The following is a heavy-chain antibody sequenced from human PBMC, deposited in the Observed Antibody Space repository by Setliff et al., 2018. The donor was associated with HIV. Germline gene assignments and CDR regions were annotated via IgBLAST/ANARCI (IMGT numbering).Heavy chain of an antibody. J-gene: IGHJ4*02. Sequence: SETLSLTCSVSNDSITYYYWNWIRQPPGKGLEWIGNIFDSENTNYNPSLTSRVTISVDTSKNHLFLKLTSVTTADTAVYFCAKSSPSIGYITDCWGQGAPVTVSS. CDR3: AKSSPSIGYITDC. CDR1: NDSITYYY. D-gene: IGHD5-12*01. V-gene: IGHV4-59*01. CDR2: IFDSENT.